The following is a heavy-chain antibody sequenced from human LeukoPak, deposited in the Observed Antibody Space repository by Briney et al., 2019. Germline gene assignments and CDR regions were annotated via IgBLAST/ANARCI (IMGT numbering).Heavy chain of an antibody. V-gene: IGHV4-4*02. CDR3: ARARPNMVRGVITPYFDY. CDR1: GGSISSGNW. D-gene: IGHD3-10*01. J-gene: IGHJ4*02. Sequence: SGTLSLTCAVSGGSISSGNWWSWVRQPPGKGLEWIGEINHSGSTNYNPSLKSRVTISVDTSKNQFSLKLSSVTAADTAVYYCARARPNMVRGVITPYFDYWGQGTLVTVSS. CDR2: INHSGST.